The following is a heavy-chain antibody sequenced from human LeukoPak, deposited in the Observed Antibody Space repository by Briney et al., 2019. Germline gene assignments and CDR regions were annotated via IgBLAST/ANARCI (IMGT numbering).Heavy chain of an antibody. CDR1: GGSFSGYY. J-gene: IGHJ3*02. D-gene: IGHD6-19*01. CDR2: INHSGST. CDR3: ARSLSSEAVAATDAFDI. Sequence: SETLSLTCAVYGGSFSGYYWSWNRQPPGKGLEWIGEINHSGSTNYNPSLKSRVTISVDTSKNKFSLKMSSVTAADTAVYYCARSLSSEAVAATDAFDIWGQGTMVTVSS. V-gene: IGHV4-34*01.